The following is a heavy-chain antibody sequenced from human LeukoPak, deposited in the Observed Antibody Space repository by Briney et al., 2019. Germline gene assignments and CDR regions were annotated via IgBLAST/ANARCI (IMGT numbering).Heavy chain of an antibody. CDR1: GDSVSSKNAA. J-gene: IGHJ4*02. CDR2: TYYRSKWYN. Sequence: SQTLSLTCAISGDSVSSKNAAWNWIRQSPSTRLEWLGRTYYRSKWYNDNAESVKGRISINPDTSKNQFSLQLNSVTPEDTAVYYCARGFSSGWLDYWGRGTLVTVSS. CDR3: ARGFSSGWLDY. V-gene: IGHV6-1*01. D-gene: IGHD6-19*01.